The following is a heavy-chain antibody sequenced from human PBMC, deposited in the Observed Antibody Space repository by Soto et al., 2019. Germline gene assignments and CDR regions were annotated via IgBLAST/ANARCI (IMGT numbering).Heavy chain of an antibody. Sequence: QVQLVQSGAEVKKPGASVKVSCKASGYTFTNFYLHWVRQAPGQGLEWVGIINPTGGDTSYAQKFQGRVTMTRDTSTSTAYMELSSLRSEDTAVYYCARGEGSEYNGVQYYYGMDVWGQGTTVTVSS. D-gene: IGHD1-1*01. CDR1: GYTFTNFY. CDR2: INPTGGDT. V-gene: IGHV1-46*01. J-gene: IGHJ6*02. CDR3: ARGEGSEYNGVQYYYGMDV.